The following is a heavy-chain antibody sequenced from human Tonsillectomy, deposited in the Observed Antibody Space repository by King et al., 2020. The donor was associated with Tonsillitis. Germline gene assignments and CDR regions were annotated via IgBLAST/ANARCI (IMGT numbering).Heavy chain of an antibody. V-gene: IGHV4-61*01. J-gene: IGHJ2*01. D-gene: IGHD3-10*01. CDR2: IYYSGST. CDR3: ARDLLGRGTMVRVENWYFVL. Sequence: QLQESGPGLVKPSETLSLTCTVSGGSVSSVSYYWSWIRQPPGKGLEWIGYIYYSGSTNYNPSLKSRVTISVDTSKNQFSLKLSSVTAADTAVYYCARDLLGRGTMVRVENWYFVLWGRGTLVTVSS. CDR1: GGSVSSVSYY.